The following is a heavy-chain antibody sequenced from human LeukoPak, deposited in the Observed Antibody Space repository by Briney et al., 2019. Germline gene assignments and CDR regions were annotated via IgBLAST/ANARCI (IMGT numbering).Heavy chain of an antibody. CDR3: AASGYSAYRGDY. J-gene: IGHJ4*02. CDR1: GGSISSYY. CDR2: INYRGRT. D-gene: IGHD5-12*01. V-gene: IGHV4-59*01. Sequence: SETLSLTCTVSGGSISSYYWSWIRQAPGKGLEWIRYINYRGRTNYNPSLKSRLTISVDTSKNQFSLKLSSVTAADTAVYYCAASGYSAYRGDYWGQGTLVTVSA.